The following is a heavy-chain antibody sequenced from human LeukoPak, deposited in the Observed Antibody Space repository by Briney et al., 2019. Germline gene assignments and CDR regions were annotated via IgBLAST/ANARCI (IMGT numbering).Heavy chain of an antibody. D-gene: IGHD5-24*01. CDR1: GGSISSYY. CDR3: ARGKPDAYNSDYFDY. CDR2: IYYSGST. J-gene: IGHJ4*02. V-gene: IGHV4-59*01. Sequence: SETLSLTCTVSGGSISSYYWSWIRQPPGKGLEWIGYIYYSGSTNYNPSLKSRVTISVDTSKNQFSLNLSSVTAADTAVYYCARGKPDAYNSDYFDYWGQGTLVTVSS.